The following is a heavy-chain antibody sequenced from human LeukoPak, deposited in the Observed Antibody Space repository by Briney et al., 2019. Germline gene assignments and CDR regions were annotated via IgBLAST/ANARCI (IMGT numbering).Heavy chain of an antibody. Sequence: GGSLRLSCSASGFTFSTCAMSWVRQAPGRGLEWVSGASGSGETTYYVDSVKGRFTISRDNSKNALFLQMNSLRAEDTAVYYCARGGYYTDYWGQGTLVTVSS. CDR1: GFTFSTCA. CDR3: ARGGYYTDY. CDR2: ASGSGETT. D-gene: IGHD3-10*01. J-gene: IGHJ4*02. V-gene: IGHV3-23*01.